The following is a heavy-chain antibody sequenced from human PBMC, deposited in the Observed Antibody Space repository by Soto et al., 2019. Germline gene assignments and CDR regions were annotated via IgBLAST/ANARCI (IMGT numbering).Heavy chain of an antibody. Sequence: SGGSLRLSCAASGYTFSNYWMHWVRQAPGKGLVWISRINTDGTTTGYADSVKGRFTISRDNAKNTLYLHMKSLRAEDTAVYYCSRDTFGPNDSWGQGTLVTVSS. CDR1: GYTFSNYW. CDR3: SRDTFGPNDS. CDR2: INTDGTTT. J-gene: IGHJ4*02. V-gene: IGHV3-74*01. D-gene: IGHD3-10*01.